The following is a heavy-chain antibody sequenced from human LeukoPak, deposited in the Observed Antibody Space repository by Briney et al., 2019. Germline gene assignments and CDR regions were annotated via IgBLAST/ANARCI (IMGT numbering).Heavy chain of an antibody. CDR1: GGSFSGYY. CDR2: INHSGST. Sequence: SETLSLTCAVYGGSFSGYYWSWIRQPPGKGLEWIGEINHSGSTNYNPSLKSRVTISVDTSKNQFSLKLSSVTAADTAVYYCASSGIAARHPLHWGQGTLVTVSS. J-gene: IGHJ1*01. D-gene: IGHD6-6*01. CDR3: ASSGIAARHPLH. V-gene: IGHV4-34*01.